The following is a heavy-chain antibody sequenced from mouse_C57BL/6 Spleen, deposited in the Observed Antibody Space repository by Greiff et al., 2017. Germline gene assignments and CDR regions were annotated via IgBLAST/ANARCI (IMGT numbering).Heavy chain of an antibody. CDR3: ARGNYGSSSGYYAMDY. CDR2: INPSSGYT. J-gene: IGHJ4*01. CDR1: GYTFTSYW. V-gene: IGHV1-7*01. D-gene: IGHD1-1*01. Sequence: QVHVKQSGAELAKPGASVKLSCKASGYTFTSYWMHWVKQRPGQGLEWIGYINPSSGYTKYNQTFKDKATLTADKSSSTAYMQLSSLTYEDSAVYYGARGNYGSSSGYYAMDYWGQGTSVTVSS.